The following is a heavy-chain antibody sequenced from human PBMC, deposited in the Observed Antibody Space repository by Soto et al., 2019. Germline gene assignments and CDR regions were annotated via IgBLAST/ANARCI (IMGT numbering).Heavy chain of an antibody. CDR1: GASISGFY. CDR2: IYATGTT. V-gene: IGHV4-4*07. D-gene: IGHD1-1*01. J-gene: IGHJ5*02. CDR3: VRDGTKTLRDWFDP. Sequence: XATLSLTGTVSGASISGFYWSWIRKSSGKGLEWIGRIYATGTTDYNPSLKSRVMMSADTSKKQFSLKLRSVTAADTAVYYCVRDGTKTLRDWFDPWGQGISVTVSS.